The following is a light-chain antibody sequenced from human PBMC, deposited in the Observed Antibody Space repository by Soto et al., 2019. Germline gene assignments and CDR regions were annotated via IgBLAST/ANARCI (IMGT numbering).Light chain of an antibody. Sequence: QSALTQPASVSGSPGQSITISCTGTSSDIGGYDYVSWYQQRPGKAPKLMIYEVRYRPSGVSNRFSGSKSGNTASLTISGLQAEDEAVYYCCSYACTSNHYFFGSGTKVTVL. V-gene: IGLV2-14*01. CDR3: CSYACTSNHYF. CDR2: EVR. J-gene: IGLJ1*01. CDR1: SSDIGGYDY.